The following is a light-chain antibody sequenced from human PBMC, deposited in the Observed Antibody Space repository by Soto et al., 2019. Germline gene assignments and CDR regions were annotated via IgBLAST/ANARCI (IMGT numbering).Light chain of an antibody. Sequence: ELVLTQSPGTLSLSPGERATLSCRASQSVSSTYLAWFQQKPGQAPRLLIFGASTMATGIPDRFRVSGSVPDFTLTISRPEPEDGLVYYGQQYDSSPYTSGRATKLEIK. CDR2: GAS. CDR1: QSVSSTY. J-gene: IGKJ2*01. CDR3: QQYDSSPYT. V-gene: IGKV3-20*01.